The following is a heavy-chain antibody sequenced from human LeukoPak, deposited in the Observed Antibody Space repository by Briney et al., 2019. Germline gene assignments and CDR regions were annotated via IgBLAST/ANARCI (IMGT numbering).Heavy chain of an antibody. V-gene: IGHV3-7*03. J-gene: IGHJ6*02. D-gene: IGHD3-16*01. CDR2: INHNGNVN. CDR1: GFTFSSYA. Sequence: GGSLRLSCAASGFTFSSYAMSWARQAPGKGLEWVASINHNGNVNYYVDSVKGRFTISRDNAKNSLYLQMSNLRAEDTAVYFCARGGGLDVWGQGATVTVSS. CDR3: ARGGGLDV.